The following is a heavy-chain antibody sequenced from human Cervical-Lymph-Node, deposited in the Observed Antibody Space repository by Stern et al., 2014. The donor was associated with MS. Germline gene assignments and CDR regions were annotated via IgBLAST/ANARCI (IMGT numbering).Heavy chain of an antibody. CDR3: TTRDNYGDY. V-gene: IGHV3-21*01. CDR2: IRGCTGST. J-gene: IGHJ4*02. CDR1: ASTFSAYS. Sequence: EVQLVESGGGLVKPGGSLRLSCAVSASTFSAYSINWGRHAPGQGLEWVASIRGCTGSTYYADSVKGRFAISRDNDKKSLYLHMTTLRVEDTAIYYCTTRDNYGDYWGQGTLVTVSS. D-gene: IGHD3-16*01.